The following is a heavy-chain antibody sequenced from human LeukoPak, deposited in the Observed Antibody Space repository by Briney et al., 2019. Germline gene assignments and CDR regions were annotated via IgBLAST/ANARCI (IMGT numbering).Heavy chain of an antibody. D-gene: IGHD1-26*01. J-gene: IGHJ4*02. V-gene: IGHV3-21*01. CDR3: ARDQGSGKLDY. CDR2: ISSSSSYI. CDR1: GFTFDDYG. Sequence: GGSLRLSCAASGFTFDDYGMSWVRQAPGKGLEWVSSISSSSSYIYYADSVKGRFTISRDNAKNSLYLQMNSLRAEDTAVYYCARDQGSGKLDYWGQGTLVTVSS.